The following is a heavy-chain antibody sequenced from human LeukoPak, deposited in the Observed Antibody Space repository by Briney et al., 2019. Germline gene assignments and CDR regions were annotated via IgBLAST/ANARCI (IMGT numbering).Heavy chain of an antibody. J-gene: IGHJ4*02. CDR3: ARALVGYDSSGYYYDY. D-gene: IGHD3-22*01. V-gene: IGHV3-20*04. Sequence: GGSLRLSCAASGFTFDDYGMSWVRQAPGKGLEWVSGINWNGGSTGYADSVKGRFTISRDNAKNSLYLQMNSLRAEDTALYYCARALVGYDSSGYYYDYWGQGTVVTVSS. CDR1: GFTFDDYG. CDR2: INWNGGST.